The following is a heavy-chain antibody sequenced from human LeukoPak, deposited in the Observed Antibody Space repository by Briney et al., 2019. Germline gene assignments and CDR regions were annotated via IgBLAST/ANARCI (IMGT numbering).Heavy chain of an antibody. J-gene: IGHJ5*02. CDR3: TKDPNGNYIGAFDP. D-gene: IGHD4-17*01. Sequence: PGGSLRLSCAGSGLSFSDFAMTWVRQAPGKGLEWVSSMTGNGGTVVYTDSVKGRFTMSRDNSKNTVYLQMNSLRAEDTALYCCTKDPNGNYIGAFDPWGLGTLVTVSS. V-gene: IGHV3-23*01. CDR1: GLSFSDFA. CDR2: MTGNGGTV.